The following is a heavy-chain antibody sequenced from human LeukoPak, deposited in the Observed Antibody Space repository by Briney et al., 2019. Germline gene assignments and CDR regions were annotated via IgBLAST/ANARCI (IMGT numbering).Heavy chain of an antibody. CDR2: ISSSSSYI. J-gene: IGHJ4*02. CDR3: ATPPTVYDFWSGYYTGY. Sequence: GSLRLSCAASGFTFSSYSMNWVRQAPGKGLEWVSFISSSSSYIYYADSVKGRFTISRDNAKNSLYLQMNSLRAEDTAVYYCATPPTVYDFWSGYYTGYWGQGTLVTVSS. D-gene: IGHD3-3*01. V-gene: IGHV3-21*01. CDR1: GFTFSSYS.